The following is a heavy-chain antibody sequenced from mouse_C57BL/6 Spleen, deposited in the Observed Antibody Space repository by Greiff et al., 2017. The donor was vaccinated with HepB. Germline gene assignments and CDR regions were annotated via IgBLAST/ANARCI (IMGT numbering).Heavy chain of an antibody. Sequence: EVNVVESGGGLVQPGGSLKLSCAASGFTFSDYYMYWVRQTPEKRLEWVAYISNGGGSTYYPDTVKGRFTISRDNAKNTLYLQMSRLKSEDTAMYYCARLWLEDYAMDYWGQGTSVTVSS. V-gene: IGHV5-12*01. D-gene: IGHD2-2*01. J-gene: IGHJ4*01. CDR2: ISNGGGST. CDR1: GFTFSDYY. CDR3: ARLWLEDYAMDY.